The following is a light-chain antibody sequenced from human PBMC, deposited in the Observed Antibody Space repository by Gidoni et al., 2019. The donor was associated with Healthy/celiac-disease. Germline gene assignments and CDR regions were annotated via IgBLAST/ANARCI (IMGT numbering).Light chain of an antibody. CDR1: SSNIGAGYD. CDR3: QSYDSSLSGSV. V-gene: IGLV1-40*01. CDR2: GNS. Sequence: QSVLTQPPSVSEAPGQRVTIACTGSSSNIGAGYDVHWAQQLPGTAPKLLINGNSNRPSVVPDRFSGSKSGTSASLAITGLQAEDEADYYCQSYDSSLSGSVFGGGTNLTVL. J-gene: IGLJ3*02.